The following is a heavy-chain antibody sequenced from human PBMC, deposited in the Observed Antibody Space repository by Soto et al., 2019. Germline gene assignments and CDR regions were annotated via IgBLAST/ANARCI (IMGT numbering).Heavy chain of an antibody. Sequence: GSLRLSCAASGFTFSSYDMHWVRQATGKGLEWVSAIGTAGDPYYPGSVKGRFTISRENAKNSLYLQMNSLRAGDTAVYYCPRGLPGAAGKGGFDYWGQGTLVTVSS. CDR2: IGTAGDP. CDR1: GFTFSSYD. CDR3: PRGLPGAAGKGGFDY. D-gene: IGHD6-13*01. J-gene: IGHJ4*02. V-gene: IGHV3-13*05.